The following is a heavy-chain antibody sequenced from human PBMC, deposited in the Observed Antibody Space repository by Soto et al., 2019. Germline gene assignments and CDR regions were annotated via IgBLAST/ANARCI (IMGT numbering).Heavy chain of an antibody. J-gene: IGHJ6*03. CDR2: INHSGST. V-gene: IGHV4-34*01. Sequence: SETLSLTCAFYGGSFSGYYWSLIRQPPGKGLEWIGEINHSGSTNYNPSLKSRVTISVDTSKNQFSLKLSSVTAADTAVYYCARAGYDFWSGYYRVGSSLRYMDVWGQGTTVTVSS. CDR3: ARAGYDFWSGYYRVGSSLRYMDV. CDR1: GGSFSGYY. D-gene: IGHD3-3*01.